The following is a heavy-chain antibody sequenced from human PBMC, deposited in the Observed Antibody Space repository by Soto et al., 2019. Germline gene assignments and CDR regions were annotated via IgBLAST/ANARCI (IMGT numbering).Heavy chain of an antibody. V-gene: IGHV1-2*04. J-gene: IGHJ6*02. CDR2: INPNSGGT. Sequence: ASVKVSCKASGYTFTGYYMHWVRQAPGQGLEWMGWINPNSGGTNYAQKFQGWVTMTRDTSISTAYMELSRLRSDDTAVYYCARVTQHLRGYGMDVWGQGTTVTVSS. CDR1: GYTFTGYY. CDR3: ARVTQHLRGYGMDV.